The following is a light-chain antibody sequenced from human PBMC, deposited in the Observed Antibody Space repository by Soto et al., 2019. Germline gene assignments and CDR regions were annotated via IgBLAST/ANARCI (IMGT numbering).Light chain of an antibody. CDR2: DAS. CDR3: QQRSNWPPYT. J-gene: IGKJ2*01. Sequence: EIVLTQSPATLSLSPGERATLSCRASQSVSSYLAWYQQKPGQAPRLLIYDASNRATGIPARCSGSGSGTDFTLTIRSLEPEDFAVYYCQQRSNWPPYTFGQGTKLEIQ. CDR1: QSVSSY. V-gene: IGKV3-11*01.